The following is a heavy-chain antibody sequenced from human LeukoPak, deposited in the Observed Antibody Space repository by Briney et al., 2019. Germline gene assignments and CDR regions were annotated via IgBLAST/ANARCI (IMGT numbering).Heavy chain of an antibody. V-gene: IGHV3-30*18. CDR2: ISYDGSNK. Sequence: GGSLRLSCAASGFTFSSYGMHWVRQAPGKGLEWVAVISYDGSNKYYADSVKGRFTITRDNSKNTLYLQMNSLRAEDTAVYYCAKDRRWLQGGAFDYWGQGTLVTVSS. J-gene: IGHJ4*02. D-gene: IGHD5-24*01. CDR3: AKDRRWLQGGAFDY. CDR1: GFTFSSYG.